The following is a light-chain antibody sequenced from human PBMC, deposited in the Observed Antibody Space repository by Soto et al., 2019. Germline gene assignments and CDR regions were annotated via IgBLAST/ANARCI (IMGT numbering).Light chain of an antibody. V-gene: IGLV1-47*01. CDR3: AVWDQSLTGWV. J-gene: IGLJ3*02. CDR2: RDG. CDR1: SSNIGSHF. Sequence: QSVLTQPPSASGTPGQSLTISCSGSSSNIGSHFVYWYQHLPGTAPKLLIFRDGQRPSGVPARFFVSKSGTSASLAITGLRSEDEADYYCAVWDQSLTGWVFVGGTKVTVL.